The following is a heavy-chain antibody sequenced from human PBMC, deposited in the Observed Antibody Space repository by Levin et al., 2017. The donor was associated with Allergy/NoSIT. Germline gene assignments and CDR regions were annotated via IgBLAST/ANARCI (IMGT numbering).Heavy chain of an antibody. CDR3: ARGAAGDAYGFY. CDR1: RFTFSIYW. V-gene: IGHV3-74*01. CDR2: INSDGSTT. J-gene: IGHJ4*02. D-gene: IGHD3-10*01. Sequence: LSLTCAASRFTFSIYWMHWVRQAPGKGLVWVSRINSDGSTTSYADSVKGRFTISRDKNTLYLQMNSLRADDTAVYYCARGAAGDAYGFYWGQGTLVTVSS.